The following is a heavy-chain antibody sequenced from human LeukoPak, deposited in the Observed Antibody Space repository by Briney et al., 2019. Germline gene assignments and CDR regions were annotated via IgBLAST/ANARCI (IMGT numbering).Heavy chain of an antibody. J-gene: IGHJ6*03. Sequence: PSETLSLTCAVYGGSFSGYYWSWIRQPPGKGLEWIGEINHSGSTNYNPSLKSRVTISVDTSKNQFSLKLSSVTAADTAVYYCARQVGLRYFDWSLYYYYYMDVWGKGTTVTISS. D-gene: IGHD3-9*01. CDR3: ARQVGLRYFDWSLYYYYYMDV. CDR1: GGSFSGYY. CDR2: INHSGST. V-gene: IGHV4-34*01.